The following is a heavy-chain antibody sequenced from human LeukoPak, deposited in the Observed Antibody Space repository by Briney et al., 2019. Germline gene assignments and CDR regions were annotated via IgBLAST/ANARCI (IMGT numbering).Heavy chain of an antibody. J-gene: IGHJ4*02. CDR3: ATSKDTAGGPY. D-gene: IGHD5-18*01. V-gene: IGHV3-7*01. Sequence: GGSLRLSCAASGFTFSTYWMSWVRQAPGKGLEWVANIKQDGSEKYYVDSVKGRFTISRDNAKNSLFLQMNSLRAEDTAVYYCATSKDTAGGPYWGQGTLVTVSS. CDR1: GFTFSTYW. CDR2: IKQDGSEK.